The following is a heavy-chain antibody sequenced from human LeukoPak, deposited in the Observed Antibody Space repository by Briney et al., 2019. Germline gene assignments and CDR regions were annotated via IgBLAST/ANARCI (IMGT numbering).Heavy chain of an antibody. Sequence: GGSLRLSCAASGFTFSSYAMHWVGQAPGKGLEWVAVISYDGSNKYYADSVKGRFSISRDDSKKTVYLQMNSLRPEDTALYYCAKDSILDHWGQGTLVTVSS. V-gene: IGHV3-30*04. CDR2: ISYDGSNK. CDR1: GFTFSSYA. J-gene: IGHJ4*02. CDR3: AKDSILDH.